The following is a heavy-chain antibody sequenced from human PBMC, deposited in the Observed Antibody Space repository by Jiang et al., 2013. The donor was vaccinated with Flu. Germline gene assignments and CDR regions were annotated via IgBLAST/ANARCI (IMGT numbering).Heavy chain of an antibody. CDR3: ASSGRDSGYDFRLFAYDY. V-gene: IGHV1-18*04. CDR2: ISAYNGNT. D-gene: IGHD5-12*01. J-gene: IGHJ4*02. Sequence: VKVSCKASGYTFTSYGISWVRQAPGQGLEWMGWISAYNGNTNYAQKLQGRVTMTTDTSTSTAYMELRSLRSDDTAVYYCASSGRDSGYDFRLFAYDYWGQGTLVTVSS. CDR1: GYTFTSYG.